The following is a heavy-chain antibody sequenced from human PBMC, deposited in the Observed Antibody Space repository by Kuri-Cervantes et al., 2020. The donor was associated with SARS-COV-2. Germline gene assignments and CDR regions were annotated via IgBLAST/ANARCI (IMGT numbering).Heavy chain of an antibody. V-gene: IGHV4-61*09. CDR1: GGSISSGSYY. J-gene: IGHJ3*02. D-gene: IGHD3-22*01. CDR3: ARNYYDRRKGAFDT. Sequence: SCTVSGGSISSGSYYWSWIRQPAGKGLEWIGYIYTSGPTTYNPSLRSRLTISADTSKSQFSLRLSSVTAADTAVYYCARNYYDRRKGAFDTWGHGTMVTVSS. CDR2: IYTSGPT.